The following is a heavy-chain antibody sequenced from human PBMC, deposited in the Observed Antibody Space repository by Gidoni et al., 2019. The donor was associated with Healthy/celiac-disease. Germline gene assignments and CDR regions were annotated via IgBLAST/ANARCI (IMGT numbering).Heavy chain of an antibody. CDR2: INPKSGGT. J-gene: IGHJ4*02. D-gene: IGHD2-21*02. CDR3: ARGSVVVTAYFDY. V-gene: IGHV1-2*04. CDR1: GYTFTGYY. Sequence: QVPLVQSGAGVKKPGASVKVSCKAAGYTFTGYYIHWLRQAPGQGLEWMGWINPKSGGTNDAQKFQGWVTMTRDTSISTAYMGLSRLRSDDTAVYYCARGSVVVTAYFDYWGQGNLVTVSS.